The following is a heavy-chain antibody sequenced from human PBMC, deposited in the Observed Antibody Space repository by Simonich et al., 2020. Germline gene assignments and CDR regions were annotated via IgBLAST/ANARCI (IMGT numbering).Heavy chain of an antibody. D-gene: IGHD3-16*01. CDR3: AREQARGGAFDI. CDR2: ISSSSSYI. V-gene: IGHV3-21*01. Sequence: EVQLVESGGGLVKPGGSLRLSCAASGFTFSSYSMNWVRQAPGKGLEWVSSISSSSSYIYYADSVKGRFTISRDNAKNSLYLQMNSRRAEDTAVYYCAREQARGGAFDIWGQGTMVTVSS. CDR1: GFTFSSYS. J-gene: IGHJ3*02.